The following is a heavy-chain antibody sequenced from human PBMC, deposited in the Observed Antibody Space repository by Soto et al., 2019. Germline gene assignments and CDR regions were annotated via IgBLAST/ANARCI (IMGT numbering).Heavy chain of an antibody. CDR2: IYYSGST. J-gene: IGHJ4*02. CDR1: CGTISSGGYY. D-gene: IGHD1-26*01. V-gene: IGHV4-31*03. Sequence: QVQLQESGRGLVKPSQTLSLTCTVSCGTISSGGYYWSWIRQHPGKGLEWIGYIYYSGSTYYNPSLKSRVTISVDTSKNQFSLKLSSVTAADTAVYYCAGIYSGSPGGTLRYWAQGTLVTVSS. CDR3: AGIYSGSPGGTLRY.